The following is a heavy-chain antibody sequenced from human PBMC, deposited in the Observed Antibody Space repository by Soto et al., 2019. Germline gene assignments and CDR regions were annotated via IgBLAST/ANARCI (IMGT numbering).Heavy chain of an antibody. CDR3: ARDRGSYSSSFVGMDV. CDR1: GGSISSGGYH. V-gene: IGHV4-31*03. D-gene: IGHD6-6*01. CDR2: IYYSGST. Sequence: SETLSLTCTVSGGSISSGGYHWSWIRQHPGKGLEWIGYIYYSGSTYYNPSLKSRVTISVDTSKNQFSLKLSSVTAADTAVYYCARDRGSYSSSFVGMDVWGQGTTVTVSS. J-gene: IGHJ6*02.